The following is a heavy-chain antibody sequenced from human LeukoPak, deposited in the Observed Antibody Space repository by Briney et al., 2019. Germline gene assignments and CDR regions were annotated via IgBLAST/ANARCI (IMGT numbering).Heavy chain of an antibody. CDR2: ISGSGGST. CDR3: ANQGYLDWSRTFDI. J-gene: IGHJ3*02. Sequence: GGSLRLSCAASGFTFSSYAMSWVRQAPGKGLEWVSAISGSGGSTYYADSVKGRFTISRDNSKNTLYLQMNSLRAEDTAVYYRANQGYLDWSRTFDIWGQGTMVTVSS. V-gene: IGHV3-23*01. D-gene: IGHD3-9*01. CDR1: GFTFSSYA.